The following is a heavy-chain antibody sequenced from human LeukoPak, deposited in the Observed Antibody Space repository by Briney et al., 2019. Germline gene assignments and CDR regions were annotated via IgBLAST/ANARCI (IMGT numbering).Heavy chain of an antibody. J-gene: IGHJ3*02. CDR2: ISAYNGNT. CDR1: GYTFTSYG. CDR3: ARDVMVRGVHDAFDI. Sequence: ASVKVSCKASGYTFTSYGISWVRQAPGQGLEWLGWISAYNGNTNYAQKLQGRVTMTTDTSTSAAYMALRSLRSDDTAVYYCARDVMVRGVHDAFDIWGQGTMVTVSS. D-gene: IGHD3-10*01. V-gene: IGHV1-18*01.